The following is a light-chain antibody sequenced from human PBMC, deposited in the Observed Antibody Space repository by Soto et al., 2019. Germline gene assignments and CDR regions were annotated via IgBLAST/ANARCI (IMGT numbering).Light chain of an antibody. CDR3: QQSYSNPPT. Sequence: DIQMTQSPSSLSASVGNMFTITCRASQSISSYLNWYQQKPGKAPKLLIYAASSLQSGVPSRFSGSGSGTDFTLTISSLQTEDFATYYCQQSYSNPPTFGQGTRLEIK. J-gene: IGKJ5*01. CDR1: QSISSY. V-gene: IGKV1-39*01. CDR2: AAS.